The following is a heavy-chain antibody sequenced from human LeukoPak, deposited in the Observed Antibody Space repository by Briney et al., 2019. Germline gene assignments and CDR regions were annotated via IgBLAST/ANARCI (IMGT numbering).Heavy chain of an antibody. D-gene: IGHD3-10*02. CDR3: AELGITMIGGV. CDR2: IRSDGSNK. V-gene: IGHV3-30*02. CDR1: GFTFTSYG. Sequence: GGSLRLSCAASGFTFTSYGMHWVRQAPGKGLEGVAFIRSDGSNKYYADSVKGRFTMSRDNSKNTLYLQMNSLRAEDTAVYYCAELGITMIGGVWGQGTLVTVSS. J-gene: IGHJ4*02.